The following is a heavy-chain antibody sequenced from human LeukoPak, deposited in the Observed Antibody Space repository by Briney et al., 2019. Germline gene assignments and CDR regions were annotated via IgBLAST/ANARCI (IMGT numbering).Heavy chain of an antibody. V-gene: IGHV3-21*04. J-gene: IGHJ4*02. CDR2: ISSSSSYI. D-gene: IGHD2-2*01. CDR3: AKDPGDCSSTSCYVGY. CDR1: GFTFSSYS. Sequence: GGSLRLSCAASGFTFSSYSMNWVRQAPGKGLEWVSSISSSSSYIYYANSVKGRFTSSRDNAKNSLYLQMNSLRAEDTAVYYCAKDPGDCSSTSCYVGYWGQGTLVTVSS.